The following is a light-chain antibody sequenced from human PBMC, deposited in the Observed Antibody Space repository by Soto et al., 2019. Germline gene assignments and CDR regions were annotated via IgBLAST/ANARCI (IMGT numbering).Light chain of an antibody. CDR1: QDIRNE. CDR3: LQHNDYPPT. J-gene: IGKJ1*01. V-gene: IGKV1-17*01. CDR2: IAS. Sequence: DIQMTQSPSSLSASVGDRVTITCRASQDIRNELGWFQQKPGKAPKRLIYIASSLQSGVPSRFSGSGSGTEFTLSISSLQPEDYATYYCLQHNDYPPTFGQGTKVEI.